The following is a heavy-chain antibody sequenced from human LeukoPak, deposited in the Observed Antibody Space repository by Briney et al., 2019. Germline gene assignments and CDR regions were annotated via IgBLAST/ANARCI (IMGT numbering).Heavy chain of an antibody. J-gene: IGHJ4*02. CDR1: GGSTSSYY. Sequence: SETLSLTCTVSGGSTSSYYWSWIRQPPGKGLEWIGYIYYSGNTNYNPSLKSRVTISVDRSKNQFSLKLSSVTAADTAVYYCARARLQQVPDYWGQGTLVTVSS. CDR3: ARARLQQVPDY. D-gene: IGHD6-13*01. V-gene: IGHV4-59*12. CDR2: IYYSGNT.